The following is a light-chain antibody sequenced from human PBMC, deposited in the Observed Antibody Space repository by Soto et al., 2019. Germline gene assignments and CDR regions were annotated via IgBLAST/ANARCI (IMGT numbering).Light chain of an antibody. V-gene: IGKV3-15*01. CDR2: GAS. CDR3: KQYNNWPQT. Sequence: EIVMTQSPATLSVSPGERATLSCRASQSVRSNLAWYQQKPGQAPRLLIYGASTRATGIPARFSGSGSGTEFTLTISSLQSEDFAVYYGKQYNNWPQTFGPGTKVDIK. CDR1: QSVRSN. J-gene: IGKJ3*01.